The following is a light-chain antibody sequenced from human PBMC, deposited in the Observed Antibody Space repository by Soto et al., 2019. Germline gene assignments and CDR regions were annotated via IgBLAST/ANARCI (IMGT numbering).Light chain of an antibody. J-gene: IGKJ2*01. V-gene: IGKV3-20*01. CDR1: QSVSNNY. CDR3: QQYGSSPMYA. CDR2: GAS. Sequence: EIVLTQSPGTLSLSPGERATLSCRASQSVSNNYLAWYQHKPGQAPRLLIYGASSRATGIPDRFSGSGSGTDFTLTISRLEPEDFAVYFCQQYGSSPMYAFAQGTK.